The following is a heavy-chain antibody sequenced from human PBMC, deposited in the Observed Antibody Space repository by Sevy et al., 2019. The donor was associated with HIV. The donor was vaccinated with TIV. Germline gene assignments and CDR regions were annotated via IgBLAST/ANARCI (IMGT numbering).Heavy chain of an antibody. D-gene: IGHD3-10*01. J-gene: IGHJ3*02. CDR1: GFTFSSYD. V-gene: IGHV3-13*01. CDR3: ARSTYYHGSGSYYTDAFDI. Sequence: GWSLRLSCAASGFTFSSYDMHWVRQATGKGLEWVSAIGTAGDTYYPGSVKGRFTISRENAKNSLYLQMNSLRAGDTAVYYCARSTYYHGSGSYYTDAFDIWGQGTMVTVSS. CDR2: IGTAGDT.